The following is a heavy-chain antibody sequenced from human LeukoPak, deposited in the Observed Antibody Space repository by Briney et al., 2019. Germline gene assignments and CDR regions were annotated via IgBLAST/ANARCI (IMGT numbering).Heavy chain of an antibody. Sequence: ASVKVSCKASGYTFTSYYMHWVRQAPGQGLEWMGIINPSGGSTSYAQKFQGRVTMTRDTSTSTVYMELSSLRSEDTAVYYCARDGNMRRDGYNYAPFNYFDYWGQGTLVTVSS. CDR2: INPSGGST. CDR3: ARDGNMRRDGYNYAPFNYFDY. J-gene: IGHJ4*02. CDR1: GYTFTSYY. V-gene: IGHV1-46*01. D-gene: IGHD5-24*01.